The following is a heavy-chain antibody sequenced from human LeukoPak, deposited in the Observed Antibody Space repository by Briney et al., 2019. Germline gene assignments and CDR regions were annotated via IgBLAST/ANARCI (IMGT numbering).Heavy chain of an antibody. J-gene: IGHJ5*02. CDR1: RGSISNGDYY. D-gene: IGHD3-10*01. Sequence: LESLCLTPTVSRGSISNGDYYGSWIRQPRGKGLEWIGYIYHTGSTHYNSSLKSRLSLSVDTSKNQFSPTLRSVSAATTAIYYCARGQRGIMVRGALTDLTWFYPCGQGTLVTASS. CDR3: ARGQRGIMVRGALTDLTWFYP. CDR2: IYHTGST. V-gene: IGHV4-30-4*01.